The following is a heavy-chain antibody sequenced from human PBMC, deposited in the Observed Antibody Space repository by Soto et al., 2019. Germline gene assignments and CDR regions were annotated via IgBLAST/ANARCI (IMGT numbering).Heavy chain of an antibody. V-gene: IGHV3-23*01. CDR3: ARYEKYSSSPAPDY. CDR1: GFTFSSYA. Sequence: GGSLRLSCAVSGFTFSSYAMTWVRQAPGKGLEWVSGISGSGGSTYYADSVKGRFTISRDNSKNTLYLQMNSLRAEDTAVYYCARYEKYSSSPAPDYWGQGTLVTLSS. J-gene: IGHJ4*02. CDR2: ISGSGGST. D-gene: IGHD6-6*01.